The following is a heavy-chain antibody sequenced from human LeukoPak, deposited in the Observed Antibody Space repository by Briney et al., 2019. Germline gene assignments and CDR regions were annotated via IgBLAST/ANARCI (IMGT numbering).Heavy chain of an antibody. D-gene: IGHD6-19*01. Sequence: GGSLRLSCAASGFTFDDYAMHWVRQAPGKGLEWVSLISGDGGSTYYADSVKGRFTISRDNSKNSLYLQMNSLRTEDTALYYCAKDICSRWNQQEGCAFDIWGQGTMVTVSS. CDR2: ISGDGGST. J-gene: IGHJ3*02. CDR1: GFTFDDYA. CDR3: AKDICSRWNQQEGCAFDI. V-gene: IGHV3-43*02.